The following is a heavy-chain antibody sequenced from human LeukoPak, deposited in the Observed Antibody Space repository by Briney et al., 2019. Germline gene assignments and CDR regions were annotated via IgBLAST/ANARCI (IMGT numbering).Heavy chain of an antibody. CDR2: IKSKSERGTT. CDR1: GFTFSNGW. J-gene: IGHJ4*02. CDR3: TSNLYCSTSSCYTLDN. V-gene: IGHV3-15*01. Sequence: GGSLRLSCAASGFTFSNGWMSWVRQAPGKGLEWVGRIKSKSERGTTDYAAPVKGRFTISRDGSTNTVYLHMDSLKTEDTAVYFCTSNLYCSTSSCYTLDNWGQGTLVAVSP. D-gene: IGHD2-2*02.